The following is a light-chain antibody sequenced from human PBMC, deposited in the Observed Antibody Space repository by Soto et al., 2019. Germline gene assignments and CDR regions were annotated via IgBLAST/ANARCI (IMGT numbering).Light chain of an antibody. J-gene: IGKJ5*01. V-gene: IGKV3-15*01. CDR3: QQYNNWPS. Sequence: EFVMTQSPATLSVSPGERATLACRASQTVSRNLAWYQQRPGPAPRLLIYAISNRATGVPARFSGSGSETEFTLTIRSLQSEDFAVYFCQQYNNWPSFGQGTRLEIK. CDR2: AIS. CDR1: QTVSRN.